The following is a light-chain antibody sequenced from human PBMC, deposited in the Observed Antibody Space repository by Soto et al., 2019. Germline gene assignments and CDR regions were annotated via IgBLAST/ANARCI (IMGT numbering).Light chain of an antibody. CDR3: QHYAVSFI. J-gene: IGKJ3*01. Sequence: EIVLTQSPGTLSLAPGEGATVSCRFSQSINAKSLVWYQRKFGQAPRLLIYNTSTRATGIPDRFSGSGSGKEFNLSISGLEPEEFAGYYCQHYAVSFIFGPGTKVDFK. CDR1: QSINAKS. CDR2: NTS. V-gene: IGKV3-20*01.